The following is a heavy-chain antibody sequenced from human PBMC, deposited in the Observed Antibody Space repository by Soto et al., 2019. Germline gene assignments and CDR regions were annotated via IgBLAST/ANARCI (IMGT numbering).Heavy chain of an antibody. J-gene: IGHJ4*02. CDR1: DGPFSSYD. V-gene: IGHV1-69*05. Sequence: SVTVSCMRSDGPFSSYDIIWVRQAPGQGLEWMGGIIPIFGTANYAQKFQGRVTMTRDTSISTAYVELSRLTSDDTAVYYCAGAAVTGTAGLDFWGQGNLVTVSS. D-gene: IGHD6-19*01. CDR3: AGAAVTGTAGLDF. CDR2: IIPIFGTA.